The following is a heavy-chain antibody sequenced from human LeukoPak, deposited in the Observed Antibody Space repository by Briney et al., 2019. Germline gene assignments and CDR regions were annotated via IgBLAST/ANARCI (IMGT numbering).Heavy chain of an antibody. D-gene: IGHD2-2*01. J-gene: IGHJ4*02. CDR3: ARGLGYCSSTSCYEVAARRSYYFDY. V-gene: IGHV4-34*01. CDR1: GGSFSGYY. Sequence: SETLSLTCAVYGGSFSGYYWSWIRQPPGKGLEWIGEINHSGSTNYNPSLKSRVTISVDTSRNQFSLKLSSVTAADTAVYYCARGLGYCSSTSCYEVAARRSYYFDYWGQGTLVTVSS. CDR2: INHSGST.